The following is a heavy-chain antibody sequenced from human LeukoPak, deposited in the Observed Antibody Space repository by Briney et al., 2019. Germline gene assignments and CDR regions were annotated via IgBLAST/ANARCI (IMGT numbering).Heavy chain of an antibody. J-gene: IGHJ5*02. V-gene: IGHV3-21*01. CDR3: ARGRYDILPGYYWP. D-gene: IGHD3-9*01. CDR1: GFTFSSYS. CDR2: ISSSSSYI. Sequence: GGSLRLSCAASGFTFSSYSMNWVRQAPGKGLEWVSSISSSSSYIYYADSVKGRFTISRDNAKNSLYLQTNSPRAEDTAVYYCARGRYDILPGYYWPWGQGTLVPVSS.